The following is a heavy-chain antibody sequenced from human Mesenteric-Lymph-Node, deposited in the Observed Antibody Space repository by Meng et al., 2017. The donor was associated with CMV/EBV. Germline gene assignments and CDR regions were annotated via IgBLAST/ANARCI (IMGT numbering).Heavy chain of an antibody. CDR3: AGRSFDYDLWSGLLDN. Sequence: SETLSLTCIVSGGSISSYYWSWIRQAPGERLQWIAYINYAGVTKYNPSLGNRVTVSVDTSKNQFSLKLTSVTAAGTARYYCAGRSFDYDLWSGLLDNWGQGVLVTVSS. D-gene: IGHD3-3*01. CDR2: INYAGVT. V-gene: IGHV4-59*01. J-gene: IGHJ4*02. CDR1: GGSISSYY.